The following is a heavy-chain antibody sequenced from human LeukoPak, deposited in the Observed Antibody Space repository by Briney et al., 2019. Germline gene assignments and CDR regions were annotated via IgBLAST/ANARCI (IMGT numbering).Heavy chain of an antibody. CDR2: ISYDGSNK. D-gene: IGHD5-12*01. J-gene: IGHJ6*03. CDR3: ARDGADIVATKERYYYYYYMDV. CDR1: GFTFSSYA. V-gene: IGHV3-30*04. Sequence: PGGSLRLSCAASGFTFSSYAMHWVRQAPGKGLEWVAVISYDGSNKYYADSVKGRFTISRDNSKNTLYLQMNSLRAEDTAVYYCARDGADIVATKERYYYYYYMDVWGKGTTVTVSS.